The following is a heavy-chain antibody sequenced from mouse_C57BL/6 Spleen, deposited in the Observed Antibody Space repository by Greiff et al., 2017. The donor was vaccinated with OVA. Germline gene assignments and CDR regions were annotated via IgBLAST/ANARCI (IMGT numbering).Heavy chain of an antibody. CDR1: GYTFTDYY. J-gene: IGHJ4*01. V-gene: IGHV1-76*01. D-gene: IGHD2-4*01. Sequence: QVQLQQSGAELVRPGASVKLSCKASGYTFTDYYINWVKQRPGQGLEWIARIYPGSGNTYYNEKFKGKATLTAEKSSSTAYMQLSSLTSEDSAVYFCARRETYYDYEGAMDYWGQGTSVTVSS. CDR2: IYPGSGNT. CDR3: ARRETYYDYEGAMDY.